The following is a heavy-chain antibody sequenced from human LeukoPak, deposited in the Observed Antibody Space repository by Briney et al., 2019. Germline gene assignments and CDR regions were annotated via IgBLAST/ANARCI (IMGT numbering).Heavy chain of an antibody. D-gene: IGHD3-22*01. V-gene: IGHV3-48*04. CDR1: GFTFSSYS. Sequence: GGSLRLSCAASGFTFSSYSMNWVRQAPGKGLEWVSYISSSGSTIYYADSVKGRFTISRDNAKNSLYLQMNSLRAEDTAVYYCARAGRMIVVVKDYWGQGTLVTVSS. CDR3: ARAGRMIVVVKDY. J-gene: IGHJ4*02. CDR2: ISSSGSTI.